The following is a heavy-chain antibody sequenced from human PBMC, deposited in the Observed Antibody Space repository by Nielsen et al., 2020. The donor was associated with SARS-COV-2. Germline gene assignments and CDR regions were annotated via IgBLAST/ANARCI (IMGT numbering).Heavy chain of an antibody. J-gene: IGHJ4*02. CDR1: GGSISSSSYY. V-gene: IGHV4-39*07. CDR3: SSTGYLFKRDY. D-gene: IGHD3-22*01. CDR2: INHSGST. Sequence: SETLSLTCTVSGGSISSSSYYWSWIRQPPGMGLEWIGEINHSGSTNYNPSLKSRVTISVDTSKNQFSLKLSSVTAADTAVYYCSSTGYLFKRDYWGQGTLVTVSS.